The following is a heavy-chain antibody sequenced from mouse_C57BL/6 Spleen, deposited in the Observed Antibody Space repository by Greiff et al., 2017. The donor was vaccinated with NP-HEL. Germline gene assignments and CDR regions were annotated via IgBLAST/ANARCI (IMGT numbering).Heavy chain of an antibody. J-gene: IGHJ1*03. CDR3: ARTGTPFDV. CDR2: ISSGSSTI. D-gene: IGHD4-1*01. CDR1: GFTFSDYG. V-gene: IGHV5-17*01. Sequence: EVKLVESGGGLVKPGGSLKLSCAASGFTFSDYGMHWVRQAPEKGLEWVAYISSGSSTIYYADTVKGRFTISRDNAKNTLFLQMTSLRSEDTAMYYCARTGTPFDVWGTGTTVTVSS.